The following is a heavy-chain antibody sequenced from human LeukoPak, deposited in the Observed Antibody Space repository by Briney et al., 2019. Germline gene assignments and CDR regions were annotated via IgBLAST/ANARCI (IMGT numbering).Heavy chain of an antibody. CDR3: ASLTYYDFWSGYYTWNYFDY. J-gene: IGHJ4*02. V-gene: IGHV1-69*13. D-gene: IGHD3-3*01. CDR1: GGTFSSYA. CDR2: IIPIFGTA. Sequence: SVKVSCKASGGTFSSYAISWVRQAPGQGLEWMGGIIPIFGTANYAQKFQGRVTITADESTSTAYMELSSVRSEDTAVYYCASLTYYDFWSGYYTWNYFDYWGQGTLVTVSS.